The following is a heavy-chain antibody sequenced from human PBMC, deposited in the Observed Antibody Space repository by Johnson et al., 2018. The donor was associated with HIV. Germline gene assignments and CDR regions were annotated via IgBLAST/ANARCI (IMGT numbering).Heavy chain of an antibody. J-gene: IGHJ3*02. Sequence: VQLVESGGGLVQPGGSLRLSCAASGFTFSSYAMSWVRQAPGKGLEWVSAISGSGGSTYYADSVKGRFTISRDNSKNTLYLQMNSLGAEDTAVYYCAKYQGGFGEFMNAFDIWGQGTMVTVSS. CDR2: ISGSGGST. CDR1: GFTFSSYA. D-gene: IGHD3-10*01. V-gene: IGHV3-23*04. CDR3: AKYQGGFGEFMNAFDI.